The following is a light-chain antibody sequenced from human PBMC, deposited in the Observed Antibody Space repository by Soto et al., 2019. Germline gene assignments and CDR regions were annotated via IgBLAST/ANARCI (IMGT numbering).Light chain of an antibody. V-gene: IGLV2-14*03. CDR3: SSYTNSNARG. CDR1: SSDVGGYNY. J-gene: IGLJ1*01. Sequence: QSALTQPASVSGSPGQSITISCTGTSSDVGGYNYVSWYQQHPDKAPKLMIYDVSYRPSGVSNRFSGSKSGNTASLTISGLQAEDEADYYCSSYTNSNARGFGTGTNSPS. CDR2: DVS.